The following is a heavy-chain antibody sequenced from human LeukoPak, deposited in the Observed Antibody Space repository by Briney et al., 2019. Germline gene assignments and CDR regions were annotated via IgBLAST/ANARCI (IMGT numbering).Heavy chain of an antibody. CDR2: IYHCGST. CDR3: ARDRISPHANWFDP. CDR1: GGSISSGGYS. D-gene: IGHD2/OR15-2a*01. Sequence: SETLSLTCAVSGGSISSGGYSWSWIRQPPGKGLEWIGYIYHCGSTYYNPSLKSRVTISVDRSKNQFSLKLSSVTAADTAVYYCARDRISPHANWFDPWGQGTLVTVSS. J-gene: IGHJ5*02. V-gene: IGHV4-30-2*01.